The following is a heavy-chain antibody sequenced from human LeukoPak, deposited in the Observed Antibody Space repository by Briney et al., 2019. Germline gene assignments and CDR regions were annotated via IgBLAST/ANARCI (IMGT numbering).Heavy chain of an antibody. V-gene: IGHV3-23*01. D-gene: IGHD3-10*01. CDR3: ARDWMVRGVFSY. J-gene: IGHJ4*02. Sequence: GGTLRLSCAASGFTFSSYGMSWVRQAPGKGLEWVSAISGSGGSTYYADSVKGRFTISRDNSKDTLYLQMNSLRAEDTAVYYCARDWMVRGVFSYWGQGTLVTVSS. CDR2: ISGSGGST. CDR1: GFTFSSYG.